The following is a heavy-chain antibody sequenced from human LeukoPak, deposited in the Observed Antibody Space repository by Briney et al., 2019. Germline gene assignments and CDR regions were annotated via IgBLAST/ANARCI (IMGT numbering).Heavy chain of an antibody. J-gene: IGHJ4*02. V-gene: IGHV4-59*12. CDR1: GGSISSYY. D-gene: IGHD3-3*01. Sequence: SETLSLTCTVSGGSISSYYWSWIRQPPGKGLEWIGYIYYSGSTNYNPSLKSRVTISVDTSKNQFSLKLSSVTAADTAVYYCARGRLDFWSGYYLSAAYYFDYWGQGTLVTVSS. CDR2: IYYSGST. CDR3: ARGRLDFWSGYYLSAAYYFDY.